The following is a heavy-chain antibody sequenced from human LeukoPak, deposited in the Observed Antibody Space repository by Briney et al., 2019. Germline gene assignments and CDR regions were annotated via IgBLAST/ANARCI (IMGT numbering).Heavy chain of an antibody. CDR2: IIPIFGTA. Sequence: AASVKVSCKASGGTFSSYAISWVRQAPGQGLEWMGGIIPIFGTANYAQKFQGRVTITTDESTSTAYMELSSLRSEDTAVYYCARDGCSSTSCYPYMDVWGKGTTVTVSS. V-gene: IGHV1-69*05. D-gene: IGHD2-2*01. CDR1: GGTFSSYA. CDR3: ARDGCSSTSCYPYMDV. J-gene: IGHJ6*03.